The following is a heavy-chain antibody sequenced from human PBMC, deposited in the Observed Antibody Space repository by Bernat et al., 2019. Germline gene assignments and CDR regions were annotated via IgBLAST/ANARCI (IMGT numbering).Heavy chain of an antibody. D-gene: IGHD4-17*01. Sequence: QVQLVESGGGVVQPGRSLRLSCAASGFTFSSYGMHWVRQAPGKGLEWVAVIWYDGSNKYYADSVKGRFTISRDNSKNTLYLQMNSLRAEDTAVYYCARDPRDYGLFDPWGQGTLVTVSS. CDR2: IWYDGSNK. CDR3: ARDPRDYGLFDP. CDR1: GFTFSSYG. J-gene: IGHJ5*02. V-gene: IGHV3-33*01.